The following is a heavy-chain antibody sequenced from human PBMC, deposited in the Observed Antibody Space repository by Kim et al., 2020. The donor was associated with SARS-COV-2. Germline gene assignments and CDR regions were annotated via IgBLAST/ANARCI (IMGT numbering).Heavy chain of an antibody. V-gene: IGHV4-39*01. CDR2: INYGGTT. CDR1: GGSIKSSTHY. J-gene: IGHJ6*01. D-gene: IGHD2-15*01. CDR3: ARHEDLDYYGLDV. Sequence: SETLSLTCTVSGGSIKSSTHYWGWIRQPPGKGLEWIGSINYGGTTYYNPSLKSRITISVETSKNQFSLKVNSVTAADAAIYYCARHEDLDYYGLDVWGQGTTVTVSS.